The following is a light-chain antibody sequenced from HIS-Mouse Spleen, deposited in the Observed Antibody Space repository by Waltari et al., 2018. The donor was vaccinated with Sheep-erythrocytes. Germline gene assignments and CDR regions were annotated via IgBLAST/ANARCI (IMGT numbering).Light chain of an antibody. J-gene: IGLJ2*01. CDR3: NSRDSSGNHLGVV. CDR1: SLRSYY. Sequence: SSELTQDPAVSVALGQTVRITCQGDSLRSYYASWFQQKPGQAPVLVIYGKNNRPSGIPDRFSGSSSGNTASSTITGAQAEDEADFYCNSRDSSGNHLGVVFGGGTKLTVL. CDR2: GKN. V-gene: IGLV3-19*01.